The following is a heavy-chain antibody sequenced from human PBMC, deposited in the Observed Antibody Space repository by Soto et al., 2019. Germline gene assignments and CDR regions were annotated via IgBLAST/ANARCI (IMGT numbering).Heavy chain of an antibody. J-gene: IGHJ4*02. V-gene: IGHV4-4*07. CDR3: ASSYSSGWSTGVYYWDY. Sequence: EPLSLTCTVSGGCISSYYWSWIRQPAGKGLEYIGRMYTGGSTNYNPSLKSRVTVSIDTSKNQFSLNLSSVTAADTAVYYCASSYSSGWSTGVYYWDYWGQGT. CDR1: GGCISSYY. D-gene: IGHD6-19*01. CDR2: MYTGGST.